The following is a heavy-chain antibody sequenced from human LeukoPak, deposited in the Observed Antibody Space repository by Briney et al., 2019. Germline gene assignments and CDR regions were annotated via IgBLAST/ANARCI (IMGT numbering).Heavy chain of an antibody. CDR1: GFTFSSYW. CDR3: ASSGSYRFDY. D-gene: IGHD1-26*01. CDR2: IKQDGSEK. J-gene: IGHJ4*02. Sequence: TGGSLRLSCAASGFTFSSYWMNWVRQAPGKGLEWVAIIKQDGSEKYYVDSVKGRFTISRDNAKNSLYLQMNSLRDEDTAVYYCASSGSYRFDYWGQGTLVTVSS. V-gene: IGHV3-7*01.